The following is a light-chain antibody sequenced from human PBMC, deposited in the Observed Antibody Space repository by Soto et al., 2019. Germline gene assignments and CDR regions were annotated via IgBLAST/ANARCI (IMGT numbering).Light chain of an antibody. Sequence: DIQLTQSPSFLSASVGDRVTITCRASQGISSYLAWYQQKPGKAPKLLIYAASTLQGGVPSRCSRSGSGTDVTLTIGSLQADDFATYCGQQLNSYPWTFGQGTKVEIK. J-gene: IGKJ1*01. CDR1: QGISSY. CDR2: AAS. V-gene: IGKV1-9*01. CDR3: QQLNSYPWT.